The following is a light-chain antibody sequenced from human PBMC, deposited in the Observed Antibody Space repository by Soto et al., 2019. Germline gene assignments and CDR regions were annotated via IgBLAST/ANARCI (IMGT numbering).Light chain of an antibody. CDR1: QSISRW. V-gene: IGKV1-5*01. CDR3: QQYNSDSPEA. Sequence: DIQMTQSPSTLSASIGDTVTITCRASQSISRWLAWYHEKAGKAPKVLIYDASRLESGVPSTFSGSGSGTEFTLTITSLQPDDFATYYCQQYNSDSPEAFGQGTKVDI. J-gene: IGKJ1*01. CDR2: DAS.